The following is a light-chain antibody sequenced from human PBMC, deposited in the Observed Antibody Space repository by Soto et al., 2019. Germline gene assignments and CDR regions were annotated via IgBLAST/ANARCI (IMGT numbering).Light chain of an antibody. Sequence: QSALAQRPSASGTPGQRVTISCSGGSSNIGTNAVNWYQQLPGTAPKLLIYNNNQRPSGVPDRFSGSKSGTSASLAISGLQSEDEADYYCAAWDDSLNGYVFGTGTKVTVL. CDR1: SSNIGTNA. CDR3: AAWDDSLNGYV. J-gene: IGLJ1*01. CDR2: NNN. V-gene: IGLV1-44*01.